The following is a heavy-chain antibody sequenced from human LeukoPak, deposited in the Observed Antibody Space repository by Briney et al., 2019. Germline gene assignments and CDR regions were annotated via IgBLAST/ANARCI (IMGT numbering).Heavy chain of an antibody. CDR1: GGSFSGYY. J-gene: IGHJ6*02. CDR2: INHSGST. V-gene: IGHV4-34*01. Sequence: SETLSLTCAVYGGSFSGYYWSWIRQPPGKGLEWIGEINHSGSTNYNPSLKSRVTISVDTSKNQFSLKLSSVTAADTAVYYCARGQYSSGWYYYYGMDVWGQGTTVAVSS. D-gene: IGHD6-19*01. CDR3: ARGQYSSGWYYYYGMDV.